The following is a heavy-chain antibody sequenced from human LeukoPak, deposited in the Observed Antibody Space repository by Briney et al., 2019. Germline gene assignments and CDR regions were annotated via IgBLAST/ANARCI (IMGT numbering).Heavy chain of an antibody. V-gene: IGHV3-48*01. CDR3: ARAPRRTYYYDSSGYPTS. J-gene: IGHJ3*01. CDR2: ISSSSSTI. CDR1: GFTVSSNY. Sequence: GGSLRLSCAASGFTVSSNYMSWVRQAPGKGLEWVSYISSSSSTIYYADSVKGRFTISRDNAKNSLYLQMNSLRAEDTAVYYCARAPRRTYYYDSSGYPTSWGQGTMVTVSS. D-gene: IGHD3-22*01.